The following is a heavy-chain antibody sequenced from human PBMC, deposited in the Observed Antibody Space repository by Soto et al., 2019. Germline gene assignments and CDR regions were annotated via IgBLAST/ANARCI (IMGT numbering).Heavy chain of an antibody. CDR1: GFTFSTYA. J-gene: IGHJ5*02. D-gene: IGHD2-21*02. V-gene: IGHV3-23*01. Sequence: EVQLLESGGGLVQPGGSLRLSCAASGFTFSTYAMSWVRQAPGKGLEWVSTISSSGGSTHYADSVKGRFTISRDNSKNTLYLQMSSLRAEYTAVYYCAKFYGGNSAHTYTIDPWGQGTLVTVSS. CDR2: ISSSGGST. CDR3: AKFYGGNSAHTYTIDP.